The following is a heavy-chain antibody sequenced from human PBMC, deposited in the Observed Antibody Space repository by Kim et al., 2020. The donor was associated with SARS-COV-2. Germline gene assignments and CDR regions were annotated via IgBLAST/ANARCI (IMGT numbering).Heavy chain of an antibody. CDR2: IYPGHSDA. J-gene: IGHJ4*02. Sequence: GESLKISCEISGYRFVEYWIGWVRQMPGKGLDWMGIIYPGHSDARYSPSFQGQVTMSVDKSISTAYLQWSSLKASDTATYYCARRYYNSSGLFQGFDYWGQGTLVTVSS. CDR1: GYRFVEYW. D-gene: IGHD3-22*01. CDR3: ARRYYNSSGLFQGFDY. V-gene: IGHV5-51*01.